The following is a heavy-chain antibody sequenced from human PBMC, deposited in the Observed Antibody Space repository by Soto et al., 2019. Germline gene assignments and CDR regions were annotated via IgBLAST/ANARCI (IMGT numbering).Heavy chain of an antibody. V-gene: IGHV4-31*03. D-gene: IGHD6-19*01. J-gene: IGHJ4*02. CDR1: GGSISSGGYY. CDR2: VYYSGST. Sequence: QVQLQESGPGLVKPSQTLSLTCTVSGGSISSGGYYWSWIRQHPGKGLEWIGYVYYSGSTYYNPSLKIRVTISVDTSKNQFSLKLSSVTAADTAVYYCARDTRSSGWYYFDYWGQGTLVTVSS. CDR3: ARDTRSSGWYYFDY.